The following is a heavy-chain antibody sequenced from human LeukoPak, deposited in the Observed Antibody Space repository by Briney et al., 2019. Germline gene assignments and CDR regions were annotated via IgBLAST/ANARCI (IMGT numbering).Heavy chain of an antibody. V-gene: IGHV3-23*01. CDR1: GFTFSSYA. Sequence: GGSLRLSCAASGFTFSSYAMSWFRQAPGKGLEWVSAISGSGGSTYYADPVKGRFTISRDNSKNTLYLQMNSLRAEDTAVYYCAKDRRAYCSSTSCYNDAFDIWGQGTMVTVSS. D-gene: IGHD2-2*02. CDR2: ISGSGGST. CDR3: AKDRRAYCSSTSCYNDAFDI. J-gene: IGHJ3*02.